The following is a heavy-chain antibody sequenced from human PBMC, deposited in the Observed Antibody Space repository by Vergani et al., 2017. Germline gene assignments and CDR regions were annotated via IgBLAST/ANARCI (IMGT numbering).Heavy chain of an antibody. D-gene: IGHD4-17*01. Sequence: QVVQSGPEVKKPGTSVKVSCKASGFTFTSSGISWVRQAPGQGLEWMGWISGYNGNTNYAQKLQGRVTMATDTSTNTAYLELRSLRSDDTAVYYCARGSTGGQPEDAFDIWGQGTMVTVSS. CDR2: ISGYNGNT. V-gene: IGHV1-18*01. CDR3: ARGSTGGQPEDAFDI. J-gene: IGHJ3*02. CDR1: GFTFTSSG.